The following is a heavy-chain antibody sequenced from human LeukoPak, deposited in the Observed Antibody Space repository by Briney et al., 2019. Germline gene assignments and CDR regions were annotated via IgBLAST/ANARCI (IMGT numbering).Heavy chain of an antibody. J-gene: IGHJ4*02. Sequence: PSETLSLTCTVSGGSISSSSYYWGWIRQPPGKGLEWIGSIYYSGSTYYNPSLKSRVTISVDTSKNQFSLKLSSVTAADTAVYYCARLTTVVTPRGGGLDYWGQGTLVTVSS. D-gene: IGHD4-23*01. CDR3: ARLTTVVTPRGGGLDY. CDR1: GGSISSSSYY. V-gene: IGHV4-39*01. CDR2: IYYSGST.